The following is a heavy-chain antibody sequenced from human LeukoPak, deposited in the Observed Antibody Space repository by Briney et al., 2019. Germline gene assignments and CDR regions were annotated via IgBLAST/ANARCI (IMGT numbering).Heavy chain of an antibody. CDR3: ARDRGNIVVVPAATNWFDP. Sequence: SVKVSCKASGGTFSSYANSWVRQAPGQGLEWMGRSIPILGIANYAQKFQGRVTITADKSTSTAYMELSSLRSEDTAVYYCARDRGNIVVVPAATNWFDPWGQGTLVTVSS. D-gene: IGHD2-2*01. J-gene: IGHJ5*02. CDR1: GGTFSSYA. CDR2: SIPILGIA. V-gene: IGHV1-69*04.